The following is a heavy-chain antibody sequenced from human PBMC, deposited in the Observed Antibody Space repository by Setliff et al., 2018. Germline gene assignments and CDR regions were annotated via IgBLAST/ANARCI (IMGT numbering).Heavy chain of an antibody. CDR2: ISVRSDYI. CDR1: GFAFSSST. J-gene: IGHJ5*02. D-gene: IGHD3-10*01. Sequence: NPGGSLRLSCAASGFAFSSSTMNWVRQSPVKGLEWVSSISVRSDYINYLDSVKGRFTVSRDNAYNSLSLQMNSLRAEDAAVYYCVRGMHYLPVGESWGQGTLVTVSS. V-gene: IGHV3-21*01. CDR3: VRGMHYLPVGES.